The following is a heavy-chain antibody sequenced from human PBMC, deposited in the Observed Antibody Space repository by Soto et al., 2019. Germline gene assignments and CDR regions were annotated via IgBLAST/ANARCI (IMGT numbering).Heavy chain of an antibody. D-gene: IGHD3-3*01. V-gene: IGHV1-69*14. J-gene: IGHJ4*02. CDR3: ARGGTFRFLEWPNSRDYFDY. Sequence: QVQLVQSGAEVKKPGSSVKVSCKASGGTFSSYAISWVRQAPGQGLEWMGGIIPIFGTANYAQKFQGRVTITADKSRRKANMGLRSLRFGDTAVYYCARGGTFRFLEWPNSRDYFDYWGQGTLVTVSS. CDR2: IIPIFGTA. CDR1: GGTFSSYA.